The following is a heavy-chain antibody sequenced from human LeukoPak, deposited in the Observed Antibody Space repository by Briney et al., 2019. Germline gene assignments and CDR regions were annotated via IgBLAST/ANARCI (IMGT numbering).Heavy chain of an antibody. CDR2: INHSGNT. CDR1: GGSISSGGYS. Sequence: PSETLSLTCAVSGGSISSGGYSWSWIRQPPGKGLEWIGEINHSGNTNYNPSLKSRVTISVDTSKNQFSLKVNSVTAADTAVYYCARYPTFRGVNMNEAFDIWGQGTMVTVSS. V-gene: IGHV4-30-2*01. D-gene: IGHD3-10*01. CDR3: ARYPTFRGVNMNEAFDI. J-gene: IGHJ3*02.